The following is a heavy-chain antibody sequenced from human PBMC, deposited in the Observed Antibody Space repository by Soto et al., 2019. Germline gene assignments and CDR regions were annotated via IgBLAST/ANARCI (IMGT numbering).Heavy chain of an antibody. CDR1: GYTFSNFW. V-gene: IGHV5-51*01. CDR2: IYPGDQET. D-gene: IGHD6-13*01. Sequence: PGESLKISCQCSGYTFSNFWIGWVRQLPGRGLEWMGIIYPGDQETRYSPSFHGKVTTSADKSINTAYLQWNSLEASDTAFYFCARSPRSSPYFDYWGQGALVTVSS. J-gene: IGHJ4*02. CDR3: ARSPRSSPYFDY.